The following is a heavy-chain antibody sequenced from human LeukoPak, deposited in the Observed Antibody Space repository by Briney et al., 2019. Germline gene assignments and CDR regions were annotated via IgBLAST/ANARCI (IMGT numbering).Heavy chain of an antibody. Sequence: SVKVSCKASGGTFSSYAISWVRQAPGQGLEWIGRIIPIFGTANYAQKFQGRVTITTDESTSTAYKELSSLRSEDTAVYYCAKPLIAVAGTSAFDIWGQGTMVTVSS. V-gene: IGHV1-69*05. D-gene: IGHD6-19*01. CDR3: AKPLIAVAGTSAFDI. CDR2: IIPIFGTA. CDR1: GGTFSSYA. J-gene: IGHJ3*02.